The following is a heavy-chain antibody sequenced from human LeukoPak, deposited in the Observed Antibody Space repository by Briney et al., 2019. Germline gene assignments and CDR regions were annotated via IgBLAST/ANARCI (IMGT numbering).Heavy chain of an antibody. CDR1: GGSFSGYY. V-gene: IGHV4-34*01. CDR3: ARDRSAAYYRDYFDY. Sequence: SETLSLTCAVYGGSFSGYYWSWIRQPPGKGLEWIGEINHSGSTNYNPSLKSRVTISVDTSKNQFSLKLTSVTAADTALYYCARDRSAAYYRDYFDYWGQGILVTVSS. D-gene: IGHD3-22*01. J-gene: IGHJ4*02. CDR2: INHSGST.